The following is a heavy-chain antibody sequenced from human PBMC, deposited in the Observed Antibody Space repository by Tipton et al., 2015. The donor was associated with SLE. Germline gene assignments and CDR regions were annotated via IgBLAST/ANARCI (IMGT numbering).Heavy chain of an antibody. CDR1: GYSISSGYY. V-gene: IGHV4-38-2*02. Sequence: LRLSCAVSGYSISSGYYWGWIRQPPGKGLEWIGSIYYSGSTYYNPSLKSRVTISVDTSKNQFSLKLSSVTAADTAVYYCARDPDGYNWGYFDYWGQGTLVTVSS. D-gene: IGHD5-24*01. CDR2: IYYSGST. J-gene: IGHJ4*02. CDR3: ARDPDGYNWGYFDY.